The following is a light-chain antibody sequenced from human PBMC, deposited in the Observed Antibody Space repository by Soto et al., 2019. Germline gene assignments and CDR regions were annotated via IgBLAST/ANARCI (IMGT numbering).Light chain of an antibody. J-gene: IGLJ2*01. CDR3: QSYDSSLSAWV. Sequence: QSVLTQPPSVSGAPGQRVTISCTGGSSNIGAGYDVHWYQQFPGTAPKLLIYDNSNRPSGVPDRFSGSKSGTSASLAITGLQAEDEADYYCQSYDSSLSAWVFGGGTKVTVL. CDR2: DNS. V-gene: IGLV1-40*01. CDR1: SSNIGAGYD.